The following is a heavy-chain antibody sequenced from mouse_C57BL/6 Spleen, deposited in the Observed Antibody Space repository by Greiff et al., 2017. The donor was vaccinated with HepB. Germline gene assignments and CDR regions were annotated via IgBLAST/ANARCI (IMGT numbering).Heavy chain of an antibody. Sequence: EVQLLQSGPELVKPGASVKISCKASGYTFTDYYMNWVKQSHGKSLEWIGDINPNNGGTSYNQKFKGKSTLTVDKSSSTAYMELRSLTSEDSAVYYCAREGYYGSSYFDYWGQGTTLTVSS. CDR2: INPNNGGT. CDR1: GYTFTDYY. V-gene: IGHV1-26*01. CDR3: AREGYYGSSYFDY. J-gene: IGHJ2*01. D-gene: IGHD1-1*01.